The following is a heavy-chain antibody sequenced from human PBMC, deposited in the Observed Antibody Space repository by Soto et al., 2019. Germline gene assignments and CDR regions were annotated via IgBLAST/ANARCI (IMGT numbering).Heavy chain of an antibody. CDR2: ISYDGSNK. CDR3: AKDLGSGLDY. D-gene: IGHD2-15*01. V-gene: IGHV3-30*18. J-gene: IGHJ4*02. CDR1: GFTYSTYT. Sequence: GGSLRLSCAASGFTYSTYTMHGVRQAPGKGLEWVAVISYDGSNKYYADSVKGRFTISRDNSKNTLYLQMNSLRAEDTAVYYSAKDLGSGLDYWGQGTLVTVSS.